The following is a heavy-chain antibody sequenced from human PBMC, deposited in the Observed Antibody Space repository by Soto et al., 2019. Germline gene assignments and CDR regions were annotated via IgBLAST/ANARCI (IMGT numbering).Heavy chain of an antibody. CDR2: ISYDGSNK. V-gene: IGHV3-30*18. Sequence: GGSLRLSCAASGFTFSSYGMHWVRQAPGKGLEWVAVISYDGSNKYYADSVKGRFTISRDNSKNTLYLQMNSLRAEDTAVYYCAKDGIPLRFLEWRGYFDYWGQGTLVTVSS. CDR1: GFTFSSYG. CDR3: AKDGIPLRFLEWRGYFDY. J-gene: IGHJ4*02. D-gene: IGHD3-3*01.